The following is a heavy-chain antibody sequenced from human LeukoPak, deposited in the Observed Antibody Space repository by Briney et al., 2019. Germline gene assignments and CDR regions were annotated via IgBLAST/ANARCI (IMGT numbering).Heavy chain of an antibody. CDR3: TRKGSQWDFLVDY. Sequence: GGSLRLSGAASGFTFSTYSMNWVRQAPGKGLEWVSSISISSTYIYYADSVKGRFTISRDNSENSLYLQMDSLTAEDTAVYYCTRKGSQWDFLVDYWGQGTRVAVSP. J-gene: IGHJ4*02. CDR1: GFTFSTYS. D-gene: IGHD2/OR15-2a*01. V-gene: IGHV3-21*01. CDR2: ISISSTYI.